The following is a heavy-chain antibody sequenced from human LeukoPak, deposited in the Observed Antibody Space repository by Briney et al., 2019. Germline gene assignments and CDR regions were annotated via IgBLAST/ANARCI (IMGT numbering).Heavy chain of an antibody. V-gene: IGHV4-39*01. D-gene: IGHD3/OR15-3a*01. CDR1: GGSISSSSYY. Sequence: SETLSLTCTVSGGSISSSSYYWGWIRQPPGKGLEWIGSIFYSGSTYYNASLKSQVSISIDTSKNQFSLKLTSVTAADTAVYYCARQTGSGLFILPGGQGTLVTVSS. CDR2: IFYSGST. CDR3: ARQTGSGLFILP. J-gene: IGHJ4*02.